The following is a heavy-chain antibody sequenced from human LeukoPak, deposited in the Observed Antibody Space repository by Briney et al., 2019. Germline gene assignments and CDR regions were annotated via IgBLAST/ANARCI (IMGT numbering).Heavy chain of an antibody. Sequence: GGSLRLSCAASGFTVSSNYMSWVRQAPGKGLEWVSVIYSGGSTYYADSVKGRFTISRDNSKNTLYLQMNSLRAEGTAVYYCARDFPHKGLNYWGQGTLVTVSS. J-gene: IGHJ4*02. D-gene: IGHD3-3*01. CDR3: ARDFPHKGLNY. CDR2: IYSGGST. CDR1: GFTVSSNY. V-gene: IGHV3-66*02.